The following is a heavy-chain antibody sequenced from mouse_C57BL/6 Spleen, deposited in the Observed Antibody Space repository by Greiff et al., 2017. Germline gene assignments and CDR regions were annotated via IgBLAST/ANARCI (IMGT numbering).Heavy chain of an antibody. CDR3: ARWGVVATSHYFDY. D-gene: IGHD1-1*01. CDR1: GYAFSSYW. J-gene: IGHJ2*01. V-gene: IGHV1-80*01. CDR2: IYPGDGDT. Sequence: VQVVESGAELVKPGASVKISCKASGYAFSSYWMNWVKQRPGKGLEWIGQIYPGDGDTNYNGKFKGKATLTADKSSSTAYMQLSSLTSEDSAVYFCARWGVVATSHYFDYWGQGTTLTVSS.